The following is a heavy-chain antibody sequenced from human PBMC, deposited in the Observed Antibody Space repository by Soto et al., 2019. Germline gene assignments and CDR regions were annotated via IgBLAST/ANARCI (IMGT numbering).Heavy chain of an antibody. Sequence: GGSLRLSCAASGFTFSDYYMSWIRQAPGKGLEWVSYISSSSSYTNYADSVKGRFTISRDNAKNSLYLQMNSLRAEDTAVYYCAREGRYGDFLPLDYWGQGTLVTVSS. J-gene: IGHJ4*02. CDR3: AREGRYGDFLPLDY. D-gene: IGHD4-17*01. CDR1: GFTFSDYY. CDR2: ISSSSSYT. V-gene: IGHV3-11*05.